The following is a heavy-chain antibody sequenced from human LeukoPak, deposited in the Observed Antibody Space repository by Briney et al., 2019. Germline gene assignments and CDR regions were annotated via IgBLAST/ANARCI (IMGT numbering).Heavy chain of an antibody. Sequence: ASVKVSCKASGYTSTTYKMHWVRQAPGQGLEWVGIVNPSDGDRRNAQKFQGRVTMTRDTSTSTVYMELSSLRSEDTAVYYCAKDGGSYSADYWGQGTLVTVSS. J-gene: IGHJ4*02. CDR3: AKDGGSYSADY. V-gene: IGHV1-46*01. CDR1: GYTSTTYK. D-gene: IGHD3-10*01. CDR2: VNPSDGDR.